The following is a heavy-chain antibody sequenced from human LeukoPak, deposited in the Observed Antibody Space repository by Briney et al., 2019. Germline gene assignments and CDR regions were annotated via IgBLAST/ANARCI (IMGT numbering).Heavy chain of an antibody. J-gene: IGHJ4*02. CDR3: ARGDIVVVVAAPHFDY. Sequence: PSETLSLTCAVYGGSFSGYYWSWIRQPPGKGLEWIGDINHSGSTNYNPSLKSRVTISVDTSKNQFSLKLSSVTAADTAVYYCARGDIVVVVAAPHFDYWGQGTLVTVSS. CDR2: INHSGST. D-gene: IGHD2-15*01. V-gene: IGHV4-34*01. CDR1: GGSFSGYY.